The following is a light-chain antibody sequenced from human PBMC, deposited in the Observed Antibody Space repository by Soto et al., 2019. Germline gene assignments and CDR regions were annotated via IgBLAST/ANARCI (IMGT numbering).Light chain of an antibody. CDR1: QSVSSY. V-gene: IGKV3-15*01. CDR2: GAS. CDR3: QQYNNWPIT. Sequence: EIVMTQSPATLSVSPGERATLSCRASQSVSSYLAWYKQRPGQAPRLLIYGASTRATGIPARVSGSGSATEFTLTISSLKSEDFEVYYCQQYNNWPITFGQGTRLEIK. J-gene: IGKJ5*01.